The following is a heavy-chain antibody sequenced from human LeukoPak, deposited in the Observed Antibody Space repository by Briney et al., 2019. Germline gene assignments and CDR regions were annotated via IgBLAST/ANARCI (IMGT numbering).Heavy chain of an antibody. V-gene: IGHV1-18*01. D-gene: IGHD2-8*01. J-gene: IGHJ4*02. CDR1: GYTFTSYG. CDR3: ARALPYWTNGVCYVY. Sequence: ASVKVSCKASGYTFTSYGISWVRQAPGQGLEWTGWISAYNGNTNYAQKLQGRVTMTTDTSTSTAYMELRSPRSDDTAVYYCARALPYWTNGVCYVYWGQGTLVTVSS. CDR2: ISAYNGNT.